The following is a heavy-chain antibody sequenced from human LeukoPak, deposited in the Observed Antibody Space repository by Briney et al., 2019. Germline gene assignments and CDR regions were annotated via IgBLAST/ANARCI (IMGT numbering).Heavy chain of an antibody. CDR1: GFTFTRHW. CDR2: IETDGTNT. Sequence: PGGSLRLSCAAPGFTFTRHWMHWVRQAPGKGLEWVSRIETDGTNTIYADFVEGRFTISRDNARNTLYLQMSSLRAGDTAVYYCGGSEDGYIDYWGQGTLVTVSS. V-gene: IGHV3-74*01. CDR3: GGSEDGYIDY. J-gene: IGHJ4*02. D-gene: IGHD5-24*01.